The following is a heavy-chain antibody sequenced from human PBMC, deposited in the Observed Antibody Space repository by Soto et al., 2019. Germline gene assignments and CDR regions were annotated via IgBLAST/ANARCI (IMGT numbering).Heavy chain of an antibody. CDR1: GYTFTSYG. CDR3: ARVGYYDFWSGYEYYFHY. Sequence: ASVKVSCKASGYTFTSYGISWVRQAPGQGLEWMGWISAYNGNTNYAQKLQGRVTMTTDTSTSTAYMELRSLRSDDTAVYYCARVGYYDFWSGYEYYFHYWGQGTLVTVSS. CDR2: ISAYNGNT. V-gene: IGHV1-18*01. D-gene: IGHD3-3*01. J-gene: IGHJ4*02.